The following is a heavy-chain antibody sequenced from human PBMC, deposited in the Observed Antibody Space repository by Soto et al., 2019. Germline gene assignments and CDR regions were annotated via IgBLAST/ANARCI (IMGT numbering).Heavy chain of an antibody. V-gene: IGHV1-2*04. D-gene: IGHD2-8*01. J-gene: IGHJ6*02. CDR3: ARGDSTDCSNGVCSFFYNHDMDV. CDR2: INPKSGGT. Sequence: GASVKVSCKASAYSFTDYHIHWVRQAPGQGLEWLGRINPKSGGTSTAQKFQGWVTMTTDTSISKASMELTRLTSDDTAIYYCARGDSTDCSNGVCSFFYNHDMDVWGQGTTVTVSS. CDR1: AYSFTDYH.